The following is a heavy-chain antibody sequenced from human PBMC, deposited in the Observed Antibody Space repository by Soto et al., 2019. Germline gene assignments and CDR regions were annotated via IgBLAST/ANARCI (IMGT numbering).Heavy chain of an antibody. CDR1: GYTFINYY. CDR2: FIPTSGST. D-gene: IGHD6-13*01. CDR3: ARDLAAGDY. V-gene: IGHV1-46*01. Sequence: QVQLVQSGAEVKKPGASVKLSCKASGYTFINYYINWLRQAPGQGLEWMGIFIPTSGSTNYAQKFQGRVTLTMDTSTRTVYMELSSLRFDDTAVYYCARDLAAGDYWGQGTLVTVSS. J-gene: IGHJ4*02.